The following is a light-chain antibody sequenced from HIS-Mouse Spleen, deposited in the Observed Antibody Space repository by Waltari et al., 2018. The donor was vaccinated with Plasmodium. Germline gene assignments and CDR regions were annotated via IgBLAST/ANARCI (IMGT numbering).Light chain of an antibody. CDR1: SSDVGVYTY. CDR2: DVS. Sequence: QSALTQPRSVSVSPGQSVPIPCTGISSDVGVYTYVSWYQQLPGRAPKLMIYDVSKRPSGVPDRFSGSKSGNTASLTISGLQAEDEADYYCCSYAGSYTWVFGGGTKLTVL. V-gene: IGLV2-11*01. J-gene: IGLJ3*02. CDR3: CSYAGSYTWV.